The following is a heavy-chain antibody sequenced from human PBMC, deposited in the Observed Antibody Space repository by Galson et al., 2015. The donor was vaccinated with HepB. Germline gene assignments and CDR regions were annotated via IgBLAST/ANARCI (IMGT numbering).Heavy chain of an antibody. CDR3: ARHPGRGSVGYAFDL. J-gene: IGHJ4*02. D-gene: IGHD5-12*01. V-gene: IGHV4-59*08. Sequence: VSHGSINNYYWSWIRQSPGNRLEWIGYIYSNGDTTYNPSLGYRVGMSVDTSVNQVSLWLTSVTAADTAVYYCARHPGRGSVGYAFDLWGQGTLVTVSA. CDR1: HGSINNYY. CDR2: IYSNGDT.